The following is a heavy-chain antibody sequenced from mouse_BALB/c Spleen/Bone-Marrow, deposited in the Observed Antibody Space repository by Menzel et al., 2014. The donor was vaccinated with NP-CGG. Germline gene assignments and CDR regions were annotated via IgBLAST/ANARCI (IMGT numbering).Heavy chain of an antibody. J-gene: IGHJ4*01. D-gene: IGHD2-12*01. V-gene: IGHV1S29*02. CDR2: IYPYNGGT. CDR3: AITTLYAMDY. CDR1: GYTFTDYN. Sequence: VQLQQLGPELVKPGASVKISCKASGYTFTDYNMHWVKQSHGKSLEWIGYIYPYNGGTGYNQKFKSKATLTVDNSSSTAYMELRSLTSEDSAVYYCAITTLYAMDYWGQGTSVTVSS.